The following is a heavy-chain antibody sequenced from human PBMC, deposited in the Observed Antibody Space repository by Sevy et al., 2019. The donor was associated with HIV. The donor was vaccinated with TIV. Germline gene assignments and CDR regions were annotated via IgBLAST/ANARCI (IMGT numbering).Heavy chain of an antibody. CDR2: LNGDRT. V-gene: IGHV3-23*01. Sequence: GGSLRLSCAASGFTFSTYAVSWVRQAPGKGLEWVAALNGDRTYYAGSVKGRFTISRDNPKNTVYLQVNSLRVEDTALYYCVKEETAPYFDCWGQGTLVTASS. CDR3: VKEETAPYFDC. D-gene: IGHD2-21*02. J-gene: IGHJ4*02. CDR1: GFTFSTYA.